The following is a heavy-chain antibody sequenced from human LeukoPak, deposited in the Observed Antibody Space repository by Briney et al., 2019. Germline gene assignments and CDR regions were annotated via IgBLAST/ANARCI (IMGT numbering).Heavy chain of an antibody. CDR3: AKVEDIVVVPAAPTLDY. J-gene: IGHJ4*02. V-gene: IGHV3-23*01. Sequence: PGGSLRLSCAASGFTFSSYAMSWVRQAPGKGLEWVSAISGSGGSTYYADSVKGRFTISRDNSKNTLYLQMNSLRAEDTAVYYCAKVEDIVVVPAAPTLDYWGQGTLSPSPQ. CDR2: ISGSGGST. D-gene: IGHD2-2*01. CDR1: GFTFSSYA.